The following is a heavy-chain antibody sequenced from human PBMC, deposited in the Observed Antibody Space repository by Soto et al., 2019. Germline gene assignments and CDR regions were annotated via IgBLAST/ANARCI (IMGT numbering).Heavy chain of an antibody. CDR2: ISGSGGST. Sequence: GGSLRLSCAASGFTFSSYAMSWVRQAPGKGLEWVSAISGSGGSTYYADSVKGRFTISRDNSKNTLYLQMNSLRAEDTAVYYCAKGDDFWSGHRWFDPWGQGTLVTVSS. J-gene: IGHJ5*02. CDR3: AKGDDFWSGHRWFDP. CDR1: GFTFSSYA. D-gene: IGHD3-3*01. V-gene: IGHV3-23*01.